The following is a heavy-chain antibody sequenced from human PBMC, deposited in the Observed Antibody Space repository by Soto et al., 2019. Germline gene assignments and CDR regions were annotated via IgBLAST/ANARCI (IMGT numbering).Heavy chain of an antibody. D-gene: IGHD4-17*01. Sequence: VHLLESGGGLVQPGGSLRLACTASGFTFNHYAMSWVRQAPGKGLEWVSAVSGRGGSTKYADSVKGRFIISRDYSNSTLYLQMDSLRGEDTAVYYCAKDSTVTTSLYFYYYGCDVWGQGTTVTVSS. J-gene: IGHJ6*02. CDR2: VSGRGGST. V-gene: IGHV3-23*01. CDR1: GFTFNHYA. CDR3: AKDSTVTTSLYFYYYGCDV.